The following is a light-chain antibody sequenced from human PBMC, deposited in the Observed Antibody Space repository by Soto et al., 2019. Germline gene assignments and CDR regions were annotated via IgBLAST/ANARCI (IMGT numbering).Light chain of an antibody. CDR1: QSLNNW. J-gene: IGKJ1*01. V-gene: IGKV1-5*03. CDR2: KAY. Sequence: DIQMTQSPSTLSASVGDRVTITCRASQSLNNWLAWYQQKPGKAPKLLIYKAYSLESGVASRFSGSGSGTEFTLTISSLQHDDFATYYCQQYNSYSWTFGQGTKVDIK. CDR3: QQYNSYSWT.